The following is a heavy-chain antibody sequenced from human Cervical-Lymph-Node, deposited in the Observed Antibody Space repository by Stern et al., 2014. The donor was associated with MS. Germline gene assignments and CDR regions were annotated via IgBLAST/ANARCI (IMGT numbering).Heavy chain of an antibody. CDR1: GCTFSNSG. Sequence: QVQLVQSGTEVRKPGSSVKVSCRASGCTFSNSGISWVRQAPGQGLEWMGGIIPIFGTTNYAQKLQGRVTITADKSTNTVYMELTSLRAEDTAVYYCARDLGVGPSAHWGQGTLVTVSS. J-gene: IGHJ4*02. CDR3: ARDLGVGPSAH. D-gene: IGHD1-26*01. CDR2: IIPIFGTT. V-gene: IGHV1-69*06.